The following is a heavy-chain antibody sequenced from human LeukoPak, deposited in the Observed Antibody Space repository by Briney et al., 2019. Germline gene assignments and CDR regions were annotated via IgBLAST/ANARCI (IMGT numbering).Heavy chain of an antibody. CDR2: INHSGST. CDR1: GGSLSGYY. V-gene: IGHV4-34*01. J-gene: IGHJ4*02. CDR3: ARRLGYYYDSSAYYN. D-gene: IGHD3-22*01. Sequence: SETLSLTCAVYGGSLSGYYWSWIRQSPGKGLEWIGEINHSGSTNYNPSLKSRVTISVGTSKNQFSPTLSSVTAADTAVYYCARRLGYYYDSSAYYNWVQGTLVTVSS.